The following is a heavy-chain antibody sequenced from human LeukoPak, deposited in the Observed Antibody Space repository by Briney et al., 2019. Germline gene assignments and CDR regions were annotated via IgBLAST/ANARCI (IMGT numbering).Heavy chain of an antibody. V-gene: IGHV3-53*01. Sequence: GGSLRLSCAASGFTVSGNYMSWVRQAPGKGLEGGSVIYSGGSTYYADSVKGRFTISRDNSKNTLYLQMNSLRAEDTAVYYCARDSGYSGYDGLDYWGQGTLVTVSS. D-gene: IGHD5-12*01. CDR1: GFTVSGNY. CDR3: ARDSGYSGYDGLDY. J-gene: IGHJ4*02. CDR2: IYSGGST.